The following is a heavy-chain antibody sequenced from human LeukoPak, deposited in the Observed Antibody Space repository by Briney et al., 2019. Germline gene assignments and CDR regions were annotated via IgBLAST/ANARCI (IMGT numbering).Heavy chain of an antibody. CDR3: AHRPRSTRTNWFDP. D-gene: IGHD2-2*01. J-gene: IGHJ5*02. CDR1: GFSLSTSGVG. CDR2: IYWDGDK. V-gene: IGHV2-5*02. Sequence: SGPTLVNPTQTLTLTCTFSGFSLSTSGVGVGWIRQPPGKALEWLALIYWDGDKRYSPSLKSRLTITKDTSKNQVVLTMTNMDPVDTATYYCAHRPRSTRTNWFDPWGQGTLVTVSS.